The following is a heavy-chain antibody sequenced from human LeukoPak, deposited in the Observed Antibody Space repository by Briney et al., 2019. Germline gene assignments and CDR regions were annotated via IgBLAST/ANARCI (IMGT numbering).Heavy chain of an antibody. Sequence: PGGSLRLSCAASGFTFSSYAMSWVRQAPGKGLELVSAISGSGGSTYYADSVKGRFTISRDNSKNTLYLQLNSLRAEDTAVYYCAKDAPVNIVVVPAANSWGQGTLVTVSS. CDR1: GFTFSSYA. CDR2: ISGSGGST. V-gene: IGHV3-23*01. D-gene: IGHD2-2*01. J-gene: IGHJ4*02. CDR3: AKDAPVNIVVVPAANS.